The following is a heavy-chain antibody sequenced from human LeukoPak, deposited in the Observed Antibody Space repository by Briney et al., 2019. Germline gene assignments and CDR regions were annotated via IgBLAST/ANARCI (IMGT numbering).Heavy chain of an antibody. CDR2: IYSGGST. CDR3: AKANFPDYYDSSGYYQFSFYFDY. CDR1: GFTVSFNY. D-gene: IGHD3-22*01. Sequence: GGSLRLSCAMSGFTVSFNYMGWVRQAPGKGLEWISVIYSGGSTDYADSVKGRFTISRDKSKNTLYLQMNSLRAEDTAVYYCAKANFPDYYDSSGYYQFSFYFDYWGQGTLVTVSS. V-gene: IGHV3-53*01. J-gene: IGHJ4*02.